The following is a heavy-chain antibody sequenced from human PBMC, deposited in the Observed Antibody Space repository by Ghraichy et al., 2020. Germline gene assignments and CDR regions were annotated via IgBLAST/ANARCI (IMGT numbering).Heavy chain of an antibody. CDR2: ISSSSYTI. V-gene: IGHV3-48*02. Sequence: GGSLRLSCAASGFTFSSYSMNWVRQAPGKGLEWVSYISSSSYTIYYADSVKGRFTISRDNAKNSLYLQMNSLRDEDTAVYYCASIRGDSSGYYYPYWGLGTLVTVSS. CDR1: GFTFSSYS. J-gene: IGHJ4*02. CDR3: ASIRGDSSGYYYPY. D-gene: IGHD3-22*01.